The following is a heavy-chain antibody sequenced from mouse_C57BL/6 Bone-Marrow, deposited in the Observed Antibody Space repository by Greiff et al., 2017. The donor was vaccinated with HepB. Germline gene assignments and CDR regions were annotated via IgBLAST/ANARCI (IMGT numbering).Heavy chain of an antibody. CDR1: GYTFTSYW. J-gene: IGHJ2*01. V-gene: IGHV1-59*01. D-gene: IGHD4-1*01. CDR2: IDPSDSYT. Sequence: QVQLQQPGAELVRPGTSVKLSCKASGYTFTSYWMHWVKQRPGQGLEWIGVIDPSDSYTNYNQKLKGKATLTVDTSSSTAYMQLSSLTSEDSAVYYCAKLGRWGDYWGQGTTLTVSS. CDR3: AKLGRWGDY.